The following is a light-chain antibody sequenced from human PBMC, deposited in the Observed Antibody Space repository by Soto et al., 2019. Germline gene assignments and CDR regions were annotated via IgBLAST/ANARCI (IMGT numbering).Light chain of an antibody. CDR3: QQRSNWPLFT. J-gene: IGKJ3*01. V-gene: IGKV3-11*01. CDR2: DAS. Sequence: EIVLTQSPATLSLSPGERATLSCRASQSVSSYLAWYQQKPGQAPRLLIYDASNRATGIPARFSGSGSGPDFTLTLSSLEPEDFAFYYCQQRSNWPLFTFGPGTKVDIK. CDR1: QSVSSY.